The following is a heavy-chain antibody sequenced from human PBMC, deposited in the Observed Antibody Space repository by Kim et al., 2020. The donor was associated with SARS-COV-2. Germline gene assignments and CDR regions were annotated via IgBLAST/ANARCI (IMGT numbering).Heavy chain of an antibody. Sequence: SETLSLTCTVSGGSISSGGFYWSWIRQHPGKGLEWIGYIYYSGSTYYNPSLKSRVTISVDTSQNQFSLKLSSVTAADTAVYYCARDHGDHYFDYWGQGTLVTVSS. V-gene: IGHV4-31*03. CDR3: ARDHGDHYFDY. CDR2: IYYSGST. J-gene: IGHJ4*02. D-gene: IGHD4-17*01. CDR1: GGSISSGGFY.